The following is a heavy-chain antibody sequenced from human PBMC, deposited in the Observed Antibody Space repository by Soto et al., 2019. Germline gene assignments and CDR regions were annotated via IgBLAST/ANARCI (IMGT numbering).Heavy chain of an antibody. CDR2: ISGSGGNK. D-gene: IGHD6-19*01. CDR1: GFTFRTYA. CDR3: ATSTIAMAGTSARE. V-gene: IGHV3-23*01. J-gene: IGHJ4*02. Sequence: EVQVLESGGGLVQPGGSLRLSCAASGFTFRTYAMNWVRQAPGKGLEWVSAISGSGGNKYYADSVKGRFTISRDNSKNSLYLQMNSVRAEDTAVYYCATSTIAMAGTSAREWGQGTLVTVTS.